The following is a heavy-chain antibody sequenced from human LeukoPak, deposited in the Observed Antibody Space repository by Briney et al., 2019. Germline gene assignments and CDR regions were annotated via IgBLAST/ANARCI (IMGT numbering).Heavy chain of an antibody. J-gene: IGHJ4*02. CDR2: ISSSGSYI. D-gene: IGHD6-6*01. V-gene: IGHV3-21*01. Sequence: GGSLRLSCAASGFTVSSNYMNWVRQAPGKGLEWVSCISSSGSYIYYADSVKGRFTISRDNAKNSLYLQMNNLRAEDTAVYYCARDEYASSPGYFDYWGQGTLLTVSS. CDR1: GFTVSSNY. CDR3: ARDEYASSPGYFDY.